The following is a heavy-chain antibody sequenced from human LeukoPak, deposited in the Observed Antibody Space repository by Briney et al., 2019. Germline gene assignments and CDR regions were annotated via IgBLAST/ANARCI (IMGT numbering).Heavy chain of an antibody. V-gene: IGHV3-7*01. CDR2: IKQDGSEK. J-gene: IGHJ4*02. CDR1: GFTFTSYW. Sequence: GGSLRLSCVASGFTFTSYWMSWVRQAPGKGLEWVANIKQDGSEKYYLDSLEGRFTISRDNAKNSLYLQMNSLRAEDTAVYYCASHGDYVGYWGQGTLVTVSS. CDR3: ASHGDYVGY. D-gene: IGHD4-17*01.